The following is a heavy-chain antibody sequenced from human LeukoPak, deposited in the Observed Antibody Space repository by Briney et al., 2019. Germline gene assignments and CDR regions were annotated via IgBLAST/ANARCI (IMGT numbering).Heavy chain of an antibody. CDR3: ASGYFGDAFDV. D-gene: IGHD3-9*01. CDR1: GGSTSSYY. CDR2: IYYTGTT. J-gene: IGHJ3*01. Sequence: PSETLSLTCTVSGGSTSSYYWSWIRQPPGKGLEWIGYIYYTGTTNYNPSLKSRVTISVDISKNHFSLKLSSVTAADTAVYYCASGYFGDAFDVWGQGTMVTVSS. V-gene: IGHV4-59*08.